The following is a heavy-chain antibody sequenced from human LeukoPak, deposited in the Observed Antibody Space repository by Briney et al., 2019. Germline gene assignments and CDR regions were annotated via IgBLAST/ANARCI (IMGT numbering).Heavy chain of an antibody. D-gene: IGHD1-26*01. Sequence: SVKVSCKASGYTFTGYYMHWVRQAPGQGLEWMGGIMPISGTANYAQKFQGRVTITADKPTNTAYMELSRLRSDDTAVYYCARDRVVGATNRFDYWGQGTLVTVSS. V-gene: IGHV1-69*06. CDR3: ARDRVVGATNRFDY. J-gene: IGHJ4*02. CDR2: IMPISGTA. CDR1: GYTFTGYY.